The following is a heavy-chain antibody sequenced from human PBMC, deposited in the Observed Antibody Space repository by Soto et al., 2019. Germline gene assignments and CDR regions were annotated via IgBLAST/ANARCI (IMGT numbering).Heavy chain of an antibody. D-gene: IGHD1-26*01. J-gene: IGHJ4*02. CDR2: ISGSGGST. Sequence: GGSLRLSCAASGFTFSSYAMSWVRQAPGKGLEWVSAISGSGGSTYYADSVKGRFTISRDNSKNTLYLQMNSLRAEDTAVYYCAKDVGATPPTFYYFDYWGQGTLVTVSS. CDR1: GFTFSSYA. V-gene: IGHV3-23*01. CDR3: AKDVGATPPTFYYFDY.